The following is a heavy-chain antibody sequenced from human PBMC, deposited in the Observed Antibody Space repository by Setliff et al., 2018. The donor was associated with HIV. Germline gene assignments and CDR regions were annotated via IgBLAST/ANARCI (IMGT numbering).Heavy chain of an antibody. V-gene: IGHV4-59*01. Sequence: SETLSLTCTVSGGSISSYYWSWIRQPPGKGLEWIGYIYYSGSTNYNPSLKSRVTISVDTSKNQFSLKLSSVTAADTAVYYCARGVTHPPPFGAFDIWGLGTLVTVSS. D-gene: IGHD5-18*01. CDR1: GGSISSYY. CDR2: IYYSGST. CDR3: ARGVTHPPPFGAFDI. J-gene: IGHJ3*02.